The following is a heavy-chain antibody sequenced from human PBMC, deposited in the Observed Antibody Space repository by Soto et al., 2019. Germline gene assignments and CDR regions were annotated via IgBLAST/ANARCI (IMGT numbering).Heavy chain of an antibody. Sequence: GRLLRVPSRVSGFTIGSFSSNRVSKAPRKGLERRSSISSRSSYIYSAASVRGRFTSSRDNAKNSLYLQMNSLRAEDTAVYYCARDFLYAFGGGYAPPDGMAVWGQGTTVTVS. D-gene: IGHD3-3*01. V-gene: IGHV3-21*01. CDR2: ISSRSSYI. CDR1: GFTIGSFS. J-gene: IGHJ6*02. CDR3: ARDFLYAFGGGYAPPDGMAV.